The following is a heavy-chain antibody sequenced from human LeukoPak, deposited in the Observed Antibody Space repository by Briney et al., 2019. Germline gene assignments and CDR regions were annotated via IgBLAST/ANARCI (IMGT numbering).Heavy chain of an antibody. CDR1: GFTFTTYA. V-gene: IGHV3-23*01. CDR2: ISNSGGNT. CDR3: AKDHEAGDYFDY. Sequence: GGSLRLSCAASGFTFTTYAMSWVRQAPGKGLEWVSSISNSGGNTYYADSVKGRFTISRDNSKNTLFLQMNSLRAEDTAVYYCAKDHEAGDYFDYWGQGTLVTVSS. J-gene: IGHJ4*02. D-gene: IGHD3-16*01.